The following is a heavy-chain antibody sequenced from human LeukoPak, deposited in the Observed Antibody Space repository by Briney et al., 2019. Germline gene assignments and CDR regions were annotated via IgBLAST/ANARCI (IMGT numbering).Heavy chain of an antibody. CDR3: AKEGRSLQTY. V-gene: IGHV3-7*03. Sequence: GGSLRLSCAASGFTFSGHWMTWLRQAPGKGLEWVANIKEDGTETYYVDSVKGRFTISRDNAKNSLYLQMNSLRVEDTAVYYCAKEGRSLQTYWGQGTLVTVSS. D-gene: IGHD5-24*01. CDR2: IKEDGTET. J-gene: IGHJ4*02. CDR1: GFTFSGHW.